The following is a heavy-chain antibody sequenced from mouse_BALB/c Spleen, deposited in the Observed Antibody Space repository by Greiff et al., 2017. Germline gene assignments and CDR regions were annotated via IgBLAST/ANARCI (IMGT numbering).Heavy chain of an antibody. CDR1: GFAFSSYD. Sequence: EVQRVESGGGLVKPGGSLKLSCAASGFAFSSYDMSWVRQTPEKRLEWVAYISSGGGSTYYPDTVKGRFTISRDNAKNTLYLQMSSLKSEDTAMYYCARDAMDYWGQGTSVTVSS. V-gene: IGHV5-12-1*01. CDR3: ARDAMDY. CDR2: ISSGGGST. J-gene: IGHJ4*01.